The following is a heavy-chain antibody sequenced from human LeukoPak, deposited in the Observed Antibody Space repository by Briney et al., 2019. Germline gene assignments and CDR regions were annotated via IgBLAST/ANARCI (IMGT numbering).Heavy chain of an antibody. CDR1: GGSVSSGSYY. Sequence: SETLSLTCTVSGGSVSSGSYYWSWLRQHPGKGLEWIGYIYYSGSTYYNPSLKSRVTISVDTSKNQFSLKLSSVTAADTAVYYCARGSPYYYDSSGAFDIWGQGTMVTISS. V-gene: IGHV4-31*03. J-gene: IGHJ3*02. D-gene: IGHD3-22*01. CDR3: ARGSPYYYDSSGAFDI. CDR2: IYYSGST.